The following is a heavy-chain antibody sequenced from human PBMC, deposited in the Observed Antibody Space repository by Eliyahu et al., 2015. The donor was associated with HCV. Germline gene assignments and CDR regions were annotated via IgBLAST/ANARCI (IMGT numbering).Heavy chain of an antibody. CDR2: MAGNGGGA. CDR1: GFXFSTYX. D-gene: IGHD2-15*01. CDR3: AKFHGIYCTSGSCYSDAFDI. J-gene: IGHJ3*02. V-gene: IGHV3-23*04. Sequence: EVQLVESGGGLVQPGESLRLSCVASGFXFSTYXMSWVRQAPGTGLEWVSAMAGNGGGAAYADFVKGRFSISRDNSKNTLYLLMNSLGPEDTATYYCAKFHGIYCTSGSCYSDAFDIWGQGTVVTVSS.